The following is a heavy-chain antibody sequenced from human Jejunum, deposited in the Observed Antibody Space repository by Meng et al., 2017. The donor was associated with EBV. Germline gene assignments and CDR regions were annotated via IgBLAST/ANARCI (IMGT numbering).Heavy chain of an antibody. J-gene: IGHJ4*02. CDR1: GYTFTDYA. CDR3: ARYSGSYSLAN. D-gene: IGHD3-10*01. Sequence: QVQLVHAGSELKKPGASGRLSCKASGYTFTDYAIIWVRQAPGQGLEWMGWINTANGNPTYAQAFTGRFVFSLDTSVNTAFLQISDLKAEDSALYYCARYSGSYSLANWGQGTLVTVSS. CDR2: INTANGNP. V-gene: IGHV7-4-1*02.